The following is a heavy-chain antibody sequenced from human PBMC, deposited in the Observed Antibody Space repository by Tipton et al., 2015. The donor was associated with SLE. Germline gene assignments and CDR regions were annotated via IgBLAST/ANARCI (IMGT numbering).Heavy chain of an antibody. CDR1: GFSFSNNG. J-gene: IGHJ4*02. CDR2: IWYDGSNK. D-gene: IGHD6-13*01. V-gene: IGHV3-33*08. Sequence: RSLRLSCAASGFSFSNNGMHWVRQAPGKGLEWVAVIWYDGSNKYYADSVKGRFTISRDNSKNTLYLQMNSLRAEDTAVYYCATRQQQGEEFWGQGTLVTVSS. CDR3: ATRQQQGEEF.